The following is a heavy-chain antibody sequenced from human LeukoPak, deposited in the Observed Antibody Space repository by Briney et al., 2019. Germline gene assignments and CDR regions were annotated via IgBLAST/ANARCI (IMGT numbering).Heavy chain of an antibody. V-gene: IGHV3-53*01. CDR2: IYSGGST. CDR1: GFTVSSNY. J-gene: IGHJ4*02. D-gene: IGHD5-18*01. CDR3: ARERPHAPYEAWIQLWFLVDY. Sequence: GGSLRLSCAASGFTVSSNYMSWVRQAPGKGLEWVSVIYSGGSTYYADSVKGRFTISRDNSKNTLYLQMNSLRAEDTAVYYCARERPHAPYEAWIQLWFLVDYWGQGTLVTVSS.